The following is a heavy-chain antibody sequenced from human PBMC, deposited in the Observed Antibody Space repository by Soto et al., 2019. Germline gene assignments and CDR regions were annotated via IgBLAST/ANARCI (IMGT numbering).Heavy chain of an antibody. Sequence: EVQLVESGGGLVQPGGSPRLACAASGFTFSSYWMSWVRQAPGKGLEWVANIKEDGSQEYYVDSVKGRFTISRDNAKSSLYLQMNSLRAEDTAVYYCARDWGANSSTWGDHWGQGTLVTVSS. D-gene: IGHD6-13*01. CDR3: ARDWGANSSTWGDH. V-gene: IGHV3-7*05. CDR2: IKEDGSQE. J-gene: IGHJ4*02. CDR1: GFTFSSYW.